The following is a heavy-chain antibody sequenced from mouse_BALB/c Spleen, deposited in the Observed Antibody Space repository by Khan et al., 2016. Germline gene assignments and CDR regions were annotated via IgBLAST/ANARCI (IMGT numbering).Heavy chain of an antibody. J-gene: IGHJ2*01. D-gene: IGHD1-1*01. CDR2: IDPENGDT. CDR1: VFNIKDYY. V-gene: IGHV14-4*02. CDR3: NAIYYGSDVYFDY. Sequence: VQLQQSGTELVGSGASVKLSCTASVFNIKDYYMHWVKQRPEQGLEWIGWIDPENGDTEYAPKFQGKATMTADTSSNAAYLQFSSLTSEDSAVYYCNAIYYGSDVYFDYWGQGTTLTVSS.